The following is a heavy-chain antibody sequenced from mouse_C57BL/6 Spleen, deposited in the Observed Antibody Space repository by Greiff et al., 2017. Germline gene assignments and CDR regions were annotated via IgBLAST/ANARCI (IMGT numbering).Heavy chain of an antibody. CDR1: GYTFTSYW. CDR2: IYPGSGST. Sequence: QVQLQQPGAELVKPGASVKMSCKASGYTFTSYWITWVKQRPGQGLEWIGDIYPGSGSTNYNEKFKSKATLTVDTPSSTAYMQLSSLTSEDSAVYYCAREGYYSNYGYFDVWGTGTTVTVSS. V-gene: IGHV1-55*01. J-gene: IGHJ1*03. CDR3: AREGYYSNYGYFDV. D-gene: IGHD2-5*01.